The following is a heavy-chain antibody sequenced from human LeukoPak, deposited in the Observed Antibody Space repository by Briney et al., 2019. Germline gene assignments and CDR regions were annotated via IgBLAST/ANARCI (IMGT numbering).Heavy chain of an antibody. CDR1: GYTFTSYG. Sequence: ASVTVSCKASGYTFTSYGISWVRQAPGQGLGWMGWLSVYNGNTNYAQKLQGRVTMTTDTSTSTAYMELRSLRSDDTAVYYCARVYCSGGSCVDLYYYYYMDVWGKGTTVTVSS. CDR3: ARVYCSGGSCVDLYYYYYMDV. J-gene: IGHJ6*03. D-gene: IGHD2-15*01. CDR2: LSVYNGNT. V-gene: IGHV1-18*01.